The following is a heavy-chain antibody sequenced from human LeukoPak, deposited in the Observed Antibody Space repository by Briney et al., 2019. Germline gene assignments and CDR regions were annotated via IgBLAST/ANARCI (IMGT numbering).Heavy chain of an antibody. V-gene: IGHV3-21*01. CDR3: ARVEERFLEWLPDHNWFDP. J-gene: IGHJ5*02. CDR1: GFTFSSYS. D-gene: IGHD3-3*01. Sequence: GGSLRLSCAASGFTFSSYSMNWVRQAPWKGLEWVSSISSSSSYIYYADSVKGRFTISRDNAKNSLYLQMNSLRAEDTAVYYCARVEERFLEWLPDHNWFDPWGQGTLVTVSS. CDR2: ISSSSSYI.